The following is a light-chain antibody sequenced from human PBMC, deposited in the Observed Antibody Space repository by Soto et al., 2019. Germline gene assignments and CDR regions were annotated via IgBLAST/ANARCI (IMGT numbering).Light chain of an antibody. V-gene: IGKV1-5*01. CDR2: DVS. Sequence: DIQMTQSPSTLCAYVGDRVTITCRASQSISKWWACYQQKPGKAPKLLMYDVSSLESGVPSRFSGSGSGTEFTLTISSLHSDEFATEYCQQYLGDRTFGQGTKVEIK. CDR3: QQYLGDRT. J-gene: IGKJ1*01. CDR1: QSISKW.